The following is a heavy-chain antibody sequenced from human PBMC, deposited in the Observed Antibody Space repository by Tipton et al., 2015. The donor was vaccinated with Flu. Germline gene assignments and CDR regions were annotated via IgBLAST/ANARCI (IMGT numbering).Heavy chain of an antibody. D-gene: IGHD4-17*01. Sequence: LRLSCAVYGVSFSGYYWSWIRQPPGKGLEWIGEINHSGSTNYNPSLKSRVTISVDTSKNQFSLKLSSVAAADTAVYYCARGNGDYVYYWGQGTLVTVSS. CDR3: ARGNGDYVYY. CDR1: GVSFSGYY. V-gene: IGHV4-34*01. CDR2: INHSGST. J-gene: IGHJ4*02.